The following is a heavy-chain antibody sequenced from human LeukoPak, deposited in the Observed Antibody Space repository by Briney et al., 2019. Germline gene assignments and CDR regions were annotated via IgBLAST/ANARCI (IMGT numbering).Heavy chain of an antibody. J-gene: IGHJ4*02. V-gene: IGHV3-23*01. CDR2: ISGSGGST. CDR3: AKGIRGVIIRVYFDY. D-gene: IGHD3-10*01. CDR1: GFTFSSYA. Sequence: PGRSLRLSCAASGFTFSSYAMHWVRQAPGKGLEWVSAISGSGGSTYYADSVKGRFTISRDNSKSTLYLQMNGLRAEDTAVYYCAKGIRGVIIRVYFDYWGQGTLVTVSS.